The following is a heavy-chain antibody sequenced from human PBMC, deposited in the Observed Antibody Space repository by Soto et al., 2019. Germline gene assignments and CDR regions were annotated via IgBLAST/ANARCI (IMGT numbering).Heavy chain of an antibody. J-gene: IGHJ4*02. CDR2: IYYSGST. D-gene: IGHD4-17*01. Sequence: SETLSLTCTVSGGSISSYYWSWIRQPPGKGLEWIGYIYYSGSTNYNPSLKSRVTISVDTSKNQFSLKLRSVTAADTAVYYCARGFYGDPGKIVYWGQGTLVTVST. CDR3: ARGFYGDPGKIVY. V-gene: IGHV4-59*01. CDR1: GGSISSYY.